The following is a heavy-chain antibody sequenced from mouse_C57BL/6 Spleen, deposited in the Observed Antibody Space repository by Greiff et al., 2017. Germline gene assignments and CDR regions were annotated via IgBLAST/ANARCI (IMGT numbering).Heavy chain of an antibody. Sequence: VMLVESGPELVKPGASVKISCKASGYAFSSSWMNWVKQRPGKGLEWIGRIYPGDGDTNYNGKFKGKATLTADKSSSTAYMQLSSLTSEDSAVYFCARGDGYPYYFDYWGQGTTLTVSS. V-gene: IGHV1-82*01. J-gene: IGHJ2*01. CDR1: GYAFSSSW. CDR2: IYPGDGDT. D-gene: IGHD2-3*01. CDR3: ARGDGYPYYFDY.